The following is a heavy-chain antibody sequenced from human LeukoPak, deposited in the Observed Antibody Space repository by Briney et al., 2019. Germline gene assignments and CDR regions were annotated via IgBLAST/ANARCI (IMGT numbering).Heavy chain of an antibody. CDR2: ISAGGGST. CDR1: GFTFSIHA. V-gene: IGHV3-23*01. Sequence: GGSLRLSCAASGFTFSIHAMSWVRQAPGKGLEWVSTISAGGGSTYYADSVKGRFTISRDNAKNSLYLQMNSLRAEDTAVYYCARDTYYGSGANWFDPWGQGTLVTVSS. D-gene: IGHD3-10*01. CDR3: ARDTYYGSGANWFDP. J-gene: IGHJ5*02.